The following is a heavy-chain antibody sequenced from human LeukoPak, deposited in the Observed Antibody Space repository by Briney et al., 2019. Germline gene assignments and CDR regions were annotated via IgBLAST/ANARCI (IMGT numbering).Heavy chain of an antibody. CDR1: GYTFTGYY. Sequence: ASVKVSCKASGYTFTGYYMHWVRQAPGQGLEWMGRINPNSGGTNYAQKFQGRVTMTRDTSISTAYMELSRLRSDDTAVYYCATRCTNGVCYKAYYMDVWGKGTTVTVSS. D-gene: IGHD2-8*01. CDR3: ATRCTNGVCYKAYYMDV. J-gene: IGHJ6*03. CDR2: INPNSGGT. V-gene: IGHV1-2*06.